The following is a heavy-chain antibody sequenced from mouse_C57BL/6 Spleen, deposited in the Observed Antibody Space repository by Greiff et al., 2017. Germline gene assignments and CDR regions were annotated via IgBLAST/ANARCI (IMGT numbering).Heavy chain of an antibody. J-gene: IGHJ4*01. CDR3: ARSIGRYYYAMDY. CDR2: IRNKANGYTT. Sequence: EVQGVESGGGLVQPGGSLSLSCAASGFTFTDYYMSWVRQPPGKALEWLGFIRNKANGYTTEYSASVKGRFTISRDKSQSIIYLQMNALRAEDSATDYCARSIGRYYYAMDYWGKGNAVTVSS. V-gene: IGHV7-3*01. CDR1: GFTFTDYY.